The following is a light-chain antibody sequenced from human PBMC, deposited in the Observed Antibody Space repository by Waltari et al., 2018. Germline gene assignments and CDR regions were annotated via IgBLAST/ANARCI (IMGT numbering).Light chain of an antibody. CDR1: QSLDTW. V-gene: IGKV1-5*03. Sequence: DSRLTQSPSTLSASVGDRVTITCRASQSLDTWLAWYQQKPGKAPNLLIYKASSLYTGVPSRFSDSGSGTEFTLTISSLQPDDVASYYCQQYNSYPWTFGQGTKVQI. J-gene: IGKJ1*01. CDR3: QQYNSYPWT. CDR2: KAS.